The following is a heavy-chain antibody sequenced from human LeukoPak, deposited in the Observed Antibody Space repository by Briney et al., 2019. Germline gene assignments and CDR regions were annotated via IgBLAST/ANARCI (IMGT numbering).Heavy chain of an antibody. CDR2: ISAYNGNT. J-gene: IGHJ4*02. CDR1: GYTFTSYG. CDR3: ARGPSRNYYDSSGYVY. D-gene: IGHD3-22*01. V-gene: IGHV1-18*01. Sequence: ASVKVSCKASGYTFTSYGISWVRQAPGQGLEWMGWISAYNGNTNYAQKLQGRVTMTTDTSTSTAYMELSRLRSDDTAVYYCARGPSRNYYDSSGYVYWGQGTLVTVSS.